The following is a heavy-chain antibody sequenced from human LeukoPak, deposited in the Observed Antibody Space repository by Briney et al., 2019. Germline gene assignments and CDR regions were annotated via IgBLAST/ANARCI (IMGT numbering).Heavy chain of an antibody. Sequence: SQTLSLTCTVSGGSISSGGYYWSWIRQPPGKGLEWIGYIYHSGSTYYNPSLKSRVTISVDRSKNQFSLKLSSVTAADTAVYYCARATVTTGTREHWGQGTLVTVSS. CDR1: GGSISSGGYY. V-gene: IGHV4-30-2*01. CDR3: ARATVTTGTREH. CDR2: IYHSGST. D-gene: IGHD4-11*01. J-gene: IGHJ1*01.